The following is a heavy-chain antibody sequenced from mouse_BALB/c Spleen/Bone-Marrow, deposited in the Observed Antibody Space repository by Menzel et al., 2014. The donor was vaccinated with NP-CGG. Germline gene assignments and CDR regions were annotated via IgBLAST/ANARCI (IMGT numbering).Heavy chain of an antibody. V-gene: IGHV4-1*02. CDR3: ARLNYYGNLFV. CDR1: GFDFSRYW. D-gene: IGHD1-1*01. CDR2: INPDSSTI. J-gene: IGHJ1*01. Sequence: EVQGVESGGGLVQPGGSLKLSCAASGFDFSRYWMGWVRQAPGKGLDWIGEINPDSSTINYTPSLKDKFIISRDNAKNTLYLQMSKVRSEDTALYYCARLNYYGNLFVWGAGTTVTVSS.